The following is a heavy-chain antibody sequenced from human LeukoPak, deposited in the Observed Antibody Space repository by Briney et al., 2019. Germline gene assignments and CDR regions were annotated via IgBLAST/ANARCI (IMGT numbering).Heavy chain of an antibody. CDR1: GGSISSYY. CDR3: ARDAHGIAVAGTRLFYGMDV. CDR2: IYTSGSA. Sequence: SETLSLTRTVSGGSISSYYWSWIRQPAGKGLEWIGRIYTSGSANYNPSLKSRVTMSVDTSKNQFSLKLSSVTAADTAVYYCARDAHGIAVAGTRLFYGMDVWGQGTTVTVSS. D-gene: IGHD6-19*01. J-gene: IGHJ6*02. V-gene: IGHV4-4*07.